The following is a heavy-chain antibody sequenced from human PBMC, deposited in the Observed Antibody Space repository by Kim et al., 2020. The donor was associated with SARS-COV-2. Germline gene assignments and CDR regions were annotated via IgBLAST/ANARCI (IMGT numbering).Heavy chain of an antibody. Sequence: GGSLRLSCAASGFTFSSYAMSWVRQAPGKGLEWVSAISGSGGSTYYADSVKGRFTISRDNSKNTLYLQMNSLRAEDTAVYYCAEGGALNYYGSGSYGESYYLDYWGQGTLVTVSS. V-gene: IGHV3-23*01. J-gene: IGHJ4*02. D-gene: IGHD3-10*01. CDR1: GFTFSSYA. CDR3: AEGGALNYYGSGSYGESYYLDY. CDR2: ISGSGGST.